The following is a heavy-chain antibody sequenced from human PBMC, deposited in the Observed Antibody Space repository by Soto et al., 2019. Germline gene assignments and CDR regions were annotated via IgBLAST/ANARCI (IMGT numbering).Heavy chain of an antibody. D-gene: IGHD2-2*01. V-gene: IGHV3-23*01. CDR1: GITFTAYA. CDR3: ATIIIPAATNFY. CDR2: ISGSGGST. J-gene: IGHJ4*02. Sequence: EVQLLESGGGLVQPGGSLRLSCAASGITFTAYAMSWVRQAPGKGLEWVSSISGSGGSTYYADSVKGRLTISRDNSKNTLCLQMNSLRAEDTAVYYCATIIIPAATNFYWGQGTLVTVSS.